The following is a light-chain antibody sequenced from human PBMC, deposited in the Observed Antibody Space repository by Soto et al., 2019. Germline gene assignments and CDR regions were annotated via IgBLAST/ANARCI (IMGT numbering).Light chain of an antibody. CDR2: KTS. CDR1: QSFNTW. V-gene: IGKV1-5*03. J-gene: IGKJ1*01. CDR3: QQYNRSPWT. Sequence: DVQMTQSPSSLSPSVGDRVTITCRASQSFNTWLAWYQQKPGKAPKLLIYKTSILESGVPSRFSGTGSGTEFTLTISSLQPDDFATYYCQQYNRSPWTFGQGTKV.